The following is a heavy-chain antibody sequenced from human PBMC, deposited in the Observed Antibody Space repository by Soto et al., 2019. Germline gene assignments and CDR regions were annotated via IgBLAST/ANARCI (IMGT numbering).Heavy chain of an antibody. CDR2: ISSTYEI. Sequence: EVQLVESGGGLVQPGGSLRLSCAVSGFTFSSNHVNWVRQAPGKGLEWISYISSTYEIWYADSVRGRFTISRDNGRNSLFLQMSSLRDEDTAVYYCARDRDWAFDSWGLGTLVTVSS. D-gene: IGHD2-21*02. V-gene: IGHV3-48*02. CDR3: ARDRDWAFDS. CDR1: GFTFSSNH. J-gene: IGHJ4*02.